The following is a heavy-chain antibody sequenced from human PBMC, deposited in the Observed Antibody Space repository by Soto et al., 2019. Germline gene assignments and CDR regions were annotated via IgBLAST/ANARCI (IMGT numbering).Heavy chain of an antibody. CDR3: ARGYCSGGSCWHFGY. CDR1: GFTFSSYD. J-gene: IGHJ4*02. V-gene: IGHV3-13*01. CDR2: IGTAGDT. Sequence: GGSLRLSCAASGFTFSSYDMHWVRQATGKGLEWVSAIGTAGDTYYPGSVKGRFTISRENAKNSLYLQMNSLRAGDTAVYYCARGYCSGGSCWHFGYWGQGTLVTVSS. D-gene: IGHD2-15*01.